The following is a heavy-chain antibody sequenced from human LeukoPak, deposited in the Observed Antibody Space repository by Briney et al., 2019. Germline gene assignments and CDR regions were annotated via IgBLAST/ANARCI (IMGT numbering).Heavy chain of an antibody. CDR2: IIPIFGTA. Sequence: ASVKVSCKASGGTFGSYAISWVRQAPGQGLEWMGGIIPIFGTANYAQKFQGRVTITADESTSTAYMELSSLRSEDTAVYYCARVPNDIVVVPAALQPFDYWGQGTLVTVSS. CDR1: GGTFGSYA. J-gene: IGHJ4*02. D-gene: IGHD2-2*02. CDR3: ARVPNDIVVVPAALQPFDY. V-gene: IGHV1-69*13.